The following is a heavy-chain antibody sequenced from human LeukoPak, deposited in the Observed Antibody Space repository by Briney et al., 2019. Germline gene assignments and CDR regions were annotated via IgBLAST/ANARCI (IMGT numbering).Heavy chain of an antibody. J-gene: IGHJ4*02. V-gene: IGHV3-33*01. CDR1: GFTLRTYG. Sequence: GGSLRLSCVASGFTLRTYGMHWGRQAPGKGLEWVAVIWYDESVKNYADSVKGRFTISRDNAKNSLYLQMNSLRDEDTAVYYCARSIHYWGQGTLVTVSS. CDR3: ARSIHY. CDR2: IWYDESVK.